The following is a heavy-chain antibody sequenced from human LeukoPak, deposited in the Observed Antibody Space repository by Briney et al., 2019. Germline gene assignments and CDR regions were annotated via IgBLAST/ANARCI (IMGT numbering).Heavy chain of an antibody. CDR3: ARVLSHYDGSLDY. D-gene: IGHD3-22*01. Sequence: ASVKVSCKASGYTFTGYYMHWVRQAPGQGLEWMGWINPNSGCTNYAQKFQGRVTMTRDTSISTTYMELSRLRSDDTAVYYRARVLSHYDGSLDYWGQGTLVTVSS. V-gene: IGHV1-2*02. CDR2: INPNSGCT. CDR1: GYTFTGYY. J-gene: IGHJ4*02.